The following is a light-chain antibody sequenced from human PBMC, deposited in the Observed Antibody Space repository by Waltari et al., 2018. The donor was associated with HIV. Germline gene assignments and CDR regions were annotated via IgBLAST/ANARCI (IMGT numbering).Light chain of an antibody. V-gene: IGLV1-51*02. CDR1: TSDIEKNH. Sequence: QSVLTQSPSVSAAPGQKVTISCYGSTSDIEKNHVYWSQQFPVRAPKLLIYVDEHRPTFIRGRFCGSKAGTSATLDITGLQTGDEAVYFCATWDSSLRTVIYGGGTNLTVL. CDR3: ATWDSSLRTVI. CDR2: VDE. J-gene: IGLJ2*01.